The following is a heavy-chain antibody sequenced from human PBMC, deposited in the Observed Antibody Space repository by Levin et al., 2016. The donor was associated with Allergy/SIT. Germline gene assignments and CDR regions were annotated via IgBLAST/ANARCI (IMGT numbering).Heavy chain of an antibody. V-gene: IGHV3-66*01. CDR1: ELSVNNNQ. J-gene: IGHJ6*02. Sequence: GGSLRLSCAASELSVNNNQINWVRQAPGKGLEWVSHISAAGATYYADSVKGRFTISRDNSKNVVYFQMNSLRAEDTAVYYCGSVRGRVDVWGQGTTGTVS. CDR3: GSVRGRVDV. CDR2: ISAAGAT. D-gene: IGHD3-16*01.